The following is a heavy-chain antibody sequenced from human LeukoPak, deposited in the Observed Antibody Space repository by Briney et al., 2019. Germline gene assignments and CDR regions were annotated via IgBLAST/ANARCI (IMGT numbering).Heavy chain of an antibody. Sequence: PGRSLRLSCAASGFTFDDYAMHWVRQAPGKGLEWVSGISWNSGSIGYADSVKGRFTISRDNAKNSLYLQMNSLRAEDTALYYCAKDAVLRWSSGWYYFDYWGQGTLVTVSS. D-gene: IGHD6-19*01. CDR3: AKDAVLRWSSGWYYFDY. CDR2: ISWNSGSI. V-gene: IGHV3-9*01. J-gene: IGHJ4*02. CDR1: GFTFDDYA.